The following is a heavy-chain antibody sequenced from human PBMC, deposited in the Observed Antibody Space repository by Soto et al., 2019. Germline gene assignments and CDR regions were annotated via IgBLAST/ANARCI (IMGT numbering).Heavy chain of an antibody. CDR1: GGSMNNNY. D-gene: IGHD1-26*01. Sequence: PSETLSLTCTVSGGSMNNNYWSWIRQPPGKGLEWIAWIHSGGHSWSNPSLTSRVTMSVDTSKNQFSLKLSSVTAADTAVYYCARGSGWADFDFWGQGTLVTVSS. J-gene: IGHJ4*02. CDR3: ARGSGWADFDF. V-gene: IGHV4-59*12. CDR2: IHSGGHS.